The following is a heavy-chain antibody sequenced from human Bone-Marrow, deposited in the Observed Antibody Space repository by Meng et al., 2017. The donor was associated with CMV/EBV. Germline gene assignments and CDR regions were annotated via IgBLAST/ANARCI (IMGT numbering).Heavy chain of an antibody. Sequence: GESLKISWAASGFTFSSYWMHSVRQAPGKGLVWVSRINCDGSSTSYADSVKDRFTISRDNAKNTLYLPMNGLRAGDTAVYYCASAGGYYCYGMDVWGQGTTVTVSS. V-gene: IGHV3-74*01. J-gene: IGHJ6*02. CDR1: GFTFSSYW. CDR3: ASAGGYYCYGMDV. CDR2: INCDGSST. D-gene: IGHD3-10*01.